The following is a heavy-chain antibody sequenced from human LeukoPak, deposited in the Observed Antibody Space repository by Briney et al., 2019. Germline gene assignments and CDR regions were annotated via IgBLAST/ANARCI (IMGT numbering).Heavy chain of an antibody. CDR3: VKHIDYAYYYYGMDV. CDR1: GFTFSSYA. CDR2: ISSNGGST. J-gene: IGHJ6*04. D-gene: IGHD4-17*01. V-gene: IGHV3-64D*06. Sequence: PGGSLRLSCSASGFTFSSYAMHWVRQAPGKGLEYVSAISSNGGSTYYADSVKGGFTISRDNSNTTLYLQMSSLRAEDTAVYYCVKHIDYAYYYYGMDVWGKGTTVTVSS.